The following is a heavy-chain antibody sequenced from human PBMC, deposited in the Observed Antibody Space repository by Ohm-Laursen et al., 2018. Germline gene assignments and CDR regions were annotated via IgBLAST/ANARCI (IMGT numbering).Heavy chain of an antibody. D-gene: IGHD2-8*01. Sequence: SLRLSCSASGFTFNTYSMNWVRQAPGKGPEWVSSISKSSSAIYYADSVKGRFTISRDNAENSLYLQMNSLRAEDTAVYYCASRYCANGVCPFDYWGQGILVTVSS. CDR3: ASRYCANGVCPFDY. V-gene: IGHV3-21*01. CDR1: GFTFNTYS. CDR2: ISKSSSAI. J-gene: IGHJ4*02.